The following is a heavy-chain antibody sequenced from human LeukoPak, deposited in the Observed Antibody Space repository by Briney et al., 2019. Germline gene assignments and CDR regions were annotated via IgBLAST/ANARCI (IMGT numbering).Heavy chain of an antibody. D-gene: IGHD6-6*01. CDR3: VRSGSSSVIFDL. J-gene: IGHJ4*02. CDR1: GITFSDYW. Sequence: GGSLRLSCAASGITFSDYWMSWVRQAPGKGLEWVANIRPDGSDKYYVDSVKGRFTISRDNAKSSLSPQMNSLRVEDTAVYYCVRSGSSSVIFDLWGQGTLVTVSS. CDR2: IRPDGSDK. V-gene: IGHV3-7*01.